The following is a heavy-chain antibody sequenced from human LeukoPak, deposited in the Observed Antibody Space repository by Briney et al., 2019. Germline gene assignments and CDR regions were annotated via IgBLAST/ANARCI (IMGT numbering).Heavy chain of an antibody. CDR1: GGSFSGYY. D-gene: IGHD5-24*01. CDR2: INHSGST. CDR3: ARDQERWLQLHYFQH. V-gene: IGHV4-34*01. J-gene: IGHJ1*01. Sequence: SETLSLTCAVYGGSFSGYYWSWIRQPPGKGLEWIGEINHSGSTNYNPSLKSRVTISVDTSKNQFSLKLSSVTAADTAVYYCARDQERWLQLHYFQHWGQGTLVTVSS.